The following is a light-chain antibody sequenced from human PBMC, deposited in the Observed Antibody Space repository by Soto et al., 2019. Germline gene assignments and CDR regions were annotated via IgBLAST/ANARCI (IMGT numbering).Light chain of an antibody. V-gene: IGKV2-28*01. CDR2: LGS. CDR1: QSLLHNDGKDY. CDR3: XQALQTPPT. Sequence: DLVMTQSPLSLPVTPGEPASISCRSSQSLLHNDGKDYLDWYLQKPGQSPQLLMYLGSNRAYGXXXXFXXXGXXXXXXXXXXXXXXXXVXYXYXXQALQTPPTFGQGTKVEVK. J-gene: IGKJ1*01.